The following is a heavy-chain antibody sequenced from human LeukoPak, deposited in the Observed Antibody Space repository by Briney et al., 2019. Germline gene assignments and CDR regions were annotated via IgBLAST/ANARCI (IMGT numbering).Heavy chain of an antibody. Sequence: GGSLRLSCEASGFTFSSYAMSWVHQAPGKGLEWVSAISGSGGSTYYADSVKGRFTISRGNSKNTLYLQMNSLRAEDTVVYYCATYTYYDILTGYWEDAFDIWGQGTMVTVSS. V-gene: IGHV3-23*01. CDR2: ISGSGGST. CDR1: GFTFSSYA. D-gene: IGHD3-9*01. J-gene: IGHJ3*02. CDR3: ATYTYYDILTGYWEDAFDI.